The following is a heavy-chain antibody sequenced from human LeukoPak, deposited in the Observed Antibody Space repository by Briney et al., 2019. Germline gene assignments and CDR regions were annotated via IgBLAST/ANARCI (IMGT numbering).Heavy chain of an antibody. Sequence: GGSLRLSCAASGFPFSSYAMSWVRQAPGKGLEWVSTISNSDDSTYYADAVKGRFTISRDNSENTLFLRMNSLRAEDTAVYYCAKATGYLLWGQGTLVIVSS. V-gene: IGHV3-23*01. J-gene: IGHJ4*02. D-gene: IGHD1-14*01. CDR2: ISNSDDST. CDR3: AKATGYLL. CDR1: GFPFSSYA.